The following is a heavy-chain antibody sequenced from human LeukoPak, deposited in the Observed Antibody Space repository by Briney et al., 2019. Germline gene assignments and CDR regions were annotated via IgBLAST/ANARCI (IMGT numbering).Heavy chain of an antibody. CDR2: IYPSGGGS. Sequence: ASVKVSCKTSGYTFTKYYMHWVRQAPGHGPVWMGIIYPSGGGSSYAQKFQGRVTMTRDTSTSTVYMEVNSLTSEDAAVYYCARAFSGYSIDFWGQGTLVTVSS. CDR3: ARAFSGYSIDF. D-gene: IGHD3-22*01. V-gene: IGHV1-46*01. J-gene: IGHJ4*02. CDR1: GYTFTKYY.